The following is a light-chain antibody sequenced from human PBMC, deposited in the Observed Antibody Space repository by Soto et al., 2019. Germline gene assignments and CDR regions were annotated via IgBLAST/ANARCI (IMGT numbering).Light chain of an antibody. CDR3: QPYDNLPPFT. CDR1: QDIRKY. V-gene: IGKV1-33*01. Sequence: DIQMTQSPSSLSASVGDRVTITCQASQDIRKYLNWYQQKPGRAPKLLIYGASNLETGVPSRFSGSGYGTDFTFTISSLQPEDIPTYYCQPYDNLPPFTFGPGTKVAIK. CDR2: GAS. J-gene: IGKJ3*01.